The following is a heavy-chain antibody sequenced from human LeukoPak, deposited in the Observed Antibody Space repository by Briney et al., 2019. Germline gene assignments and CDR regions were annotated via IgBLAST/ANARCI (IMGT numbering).Heavy chain of an antibody. D-gene: IGHD2-15*01. V-gene: IGHV1-2*02. CDR3: ARGFRPGGSSVVVCDY. CDR1: GYTFTGYY. Sequence: VASVKVSCKASGYTFTGYYMHWVRQAPGQGLEWMGWINPNSGGTNYAQKFQGRVTMTREKSITTAYMELSSLRSDDTAVYYCARGFRPGGSSVVVCDYWGQGTLVTVSS. J-gene: IGHJ4*02. CDR2: INPNSGGT.